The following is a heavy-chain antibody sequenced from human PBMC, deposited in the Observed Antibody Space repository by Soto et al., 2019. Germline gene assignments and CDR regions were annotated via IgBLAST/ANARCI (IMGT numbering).Heavy chain of an antibody. V-gene: IGHV3-48*03. CDR2: ISINGGAT. J-gene: IGHJ4*02. CDR1: GFTFSSYE. CDR3: AEDLTGSTGG. Sequence: SLRLSCAAAGFTFSSYEMNWVRQAPGKGLEWVSYISINGGATNYADSVKGRFTISRDNAKNSLHLQMNSLRIEDTGVYYCAEDLTGSTGGWGQGTLVTVSS. D-gene: IGHD1-7*01.